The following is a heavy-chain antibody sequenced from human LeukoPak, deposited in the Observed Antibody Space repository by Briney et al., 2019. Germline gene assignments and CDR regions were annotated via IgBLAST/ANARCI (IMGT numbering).Heavy chain of an antibody. CDR3: AKGPYSSGWYLDS. Sequence: GGSLRLSCAASGFTFDDYAMYWVRQAPGKGLEWVSGISWDSGRIGYTDSVKGRFIISRDNAKNSLSLQMNSLRAEDTAFYYCAKGPYSSGWYLDSWGQGTLVTVSS. CDR2: ISWDSGRI. V-gene: IGHV3-9*01. CDR1: GFTFDDYA. J-gene: IGHJ4*02. D-gene: IGHD6-19*01.